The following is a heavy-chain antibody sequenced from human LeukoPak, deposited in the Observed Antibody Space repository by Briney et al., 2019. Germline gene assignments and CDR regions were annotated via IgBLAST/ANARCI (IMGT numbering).Heavy chain of an antibody. V-gene: IGHV3-66*01. Sequence: PGGSLRLSCAASGFTVSSNYMSWVRQAPGKGLEWVSVIYSGGSTYYADSVKGRFTTSRDNSKNTLYLQMNSLRAEDTAVYYCARDLTYSYGYGLDYWGQGTLVTVSS. CDR3: ARDLTYSYGYGLDY. CDR2: IYSGGST. CDR1: GFTVSSNY. J-gene: IGHJ4*02. D-gene: IGHD5-18*01.